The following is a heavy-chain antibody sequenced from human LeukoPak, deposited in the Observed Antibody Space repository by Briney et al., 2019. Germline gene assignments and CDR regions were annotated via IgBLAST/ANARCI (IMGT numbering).Heavy chain of an antibody. CDR3: GRGQRAPYGPEFDY. CDR1: GFIFGDYN. Sequence: PGASLTLSCKTSGFIFGDYNMSWVRQAPGKGLEWVGYIRAKIHDGTTDYAASVKGRFTISRDDSKSIDYLQMTSLKSEDTAVYYCGRGQRAPYGPEFDYWGQGTLVTVSS. CDR2: IRAKIHDGTT. V-gene: IGHV3-49*04. D-gene: IGHD3-10*01. J-gene: IGHJ4*02.